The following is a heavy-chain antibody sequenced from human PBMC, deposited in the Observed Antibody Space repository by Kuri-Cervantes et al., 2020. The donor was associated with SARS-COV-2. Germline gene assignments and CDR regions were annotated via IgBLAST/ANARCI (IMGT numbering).Heavy chain of an antibody. CDR3: ARGGGSYPYYFDY. D-gene: IGHD1-26*01. V-gene: IGHV4-39*07. CDR2: IYYSGST. J-gene: IGHJ4*02. Sequence: SETLSLTCTVSGGSISSSSYYWGWIRQPPGKELEWIGSIYYSGSTYYNPSLKSRVTISVDTSKNQFSLKLSSVTAADTAVYYCARGGGSYPYYFDYWGQGTLVTVSS. CDR1: GGSISSSSYY.